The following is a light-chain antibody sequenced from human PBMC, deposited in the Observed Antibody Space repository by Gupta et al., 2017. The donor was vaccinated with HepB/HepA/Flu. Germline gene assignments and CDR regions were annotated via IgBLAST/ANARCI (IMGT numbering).Light chain of an antibody. Sequence: PPSVSVSPGQTASITCSGDKLGDKYACWYQQKPGQSPVLVIYQDSKRPSGIPERFSGSNSGNTATLTISGTQAMDEADYYCQAWDSSTAIFGGGTKLTVI. CDR1: KLGDKY. J-gene: IGLJ2*01. CDR2: QDS. CDR3: QAWDSSTAI. V-gene: IGLV3-1*01.